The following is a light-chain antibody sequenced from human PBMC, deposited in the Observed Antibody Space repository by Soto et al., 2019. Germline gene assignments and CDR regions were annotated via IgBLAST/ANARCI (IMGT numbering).Light chain of an antibody. V-gene: IGLV1-51*01. CDR1: SSKIGKNY. J-gene: IGLJ2*01. Sequence: QSVLTQPPSVSAAPGQKVTISCSGSSSKIGKNYVSWYQQLPGTAPKLLIYDNNKRPSGIPDRFSGSKSGTSATLGITVLLSFDEADYYCGTWDSSLSVVVFGGWTKVTVL. CDR3: GTWDSSLSVVV. CDR2: DNN.